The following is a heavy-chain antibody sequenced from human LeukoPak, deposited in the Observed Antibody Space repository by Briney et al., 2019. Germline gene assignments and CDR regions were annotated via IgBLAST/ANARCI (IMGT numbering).Heavy chain of an antibody. Sequence: SETLSLTCTVSGGSISSYSWSWIRQPTGKGLAWIGYIYYSGTTNYNPSLKSRVTISVDTSKNQFSLKLSSVTAADTAVYYCARGVYIAAAQYGYWGQGTLVTVSS. J-gene: IGHJ4*02. CDR2: IYYSGTT. V-gene: IGHV4-59*01. D-gene: IGHD6-13*01. CDR3: ARGVYIAAAQYGY. CDR1: GGSISSYS.